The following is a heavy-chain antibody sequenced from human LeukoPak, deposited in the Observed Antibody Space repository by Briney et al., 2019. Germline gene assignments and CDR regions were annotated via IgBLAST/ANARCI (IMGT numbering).Heavy chain of an antibody. CDR3: ARHGGSSSRFQH. CDR2: INHSGST. D-gene: IGHD1-26*01. CDR1: GGSFSGYY. J-gene: IGHJ1*01. Sequence: SETLSLTCAVYGGSFSGYYWSWIRQPPGKGLEWIGEINHSGSTNYNPPLKSRVTISEDTSKNQFSLKLSSVTAADTDVCYCARHGGSSSRFQHWGQGTLVTVSS. V-gene: IGHV4-34*01.